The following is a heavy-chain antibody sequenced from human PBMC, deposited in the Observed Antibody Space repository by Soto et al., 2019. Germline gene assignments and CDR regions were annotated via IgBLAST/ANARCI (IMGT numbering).Heavy chain of an antibody. Sequence: ASVKVSCKASGGTFSSYAISWVRQAPGQGLEWMGGIIPIFGTANYAQKFQGRVTITADESTSTAYMELSSLRSEDTAVYYCARSPYSSSSKWFDPWGQGTLVTVSS. CDR2: IIPIFGTA. CDR1: GGTFSSYA. D-gene: IGHD6-6*01. J-gene: IGHJ5*02. CDR3: ARSPYSSSSKWFDP. V-gene: IGHV1-69*13.